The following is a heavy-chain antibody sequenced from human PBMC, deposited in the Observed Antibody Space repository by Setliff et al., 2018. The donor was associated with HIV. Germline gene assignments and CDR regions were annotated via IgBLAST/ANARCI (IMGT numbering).Heavy chain of an antibody. D-gene: IGHD3-10*01. CDR2: IYYTGNT. CDR3: ARHYYGSGSYYNPPPYYYYYMDV. J-gene: IGHJ6*03. CDR1: GGSISRSSYY. Sequence: SETLSLTCTVSGGSISRSSYYWGWIRQPPGKGLEWIGNIYYTGNTYYNPSLKSRVTISVDTSKNQFSLKLSSVTAADTAVYYCARHYYGSGSYYNPPPYYYYYMDVWGKGTTVTVSS. V-gene: IGHV4-39*01.